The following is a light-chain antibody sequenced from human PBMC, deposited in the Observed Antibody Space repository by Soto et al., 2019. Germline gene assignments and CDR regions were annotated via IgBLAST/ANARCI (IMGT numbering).Light chain of an antibody. Sequence: DIQMTQSPSTLSASVGDRVTITCRASQSISIWLAWYQQKPGKAPKLLIYDATTLESGVPSRFSGSGSGTEFTLTISSLQPDDFATYYCQQYNNYLYTFGQGTKVEIK. J-gene: IGKJ2*01. CDR2: DAT. CDR1: QSISIW. CDR3: QQYNNYLYT. V-gene: IGKV1-5*01.